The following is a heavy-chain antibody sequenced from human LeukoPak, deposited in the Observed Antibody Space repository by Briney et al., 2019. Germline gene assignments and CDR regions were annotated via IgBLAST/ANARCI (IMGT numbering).Heavy chain of an antibody. V-gene: IGHV5-51*01. CDR2: IYPGDSDT. D-gene: IGHD2-2*01. CDR3: ARQWGDCSSTSCYSAD. CDR1: GYIFTSYW. Sequence: GESLKISCKGSGYIFTSYWIGWVRQMSGKGLEWMGIIYPGDSDTRYSPSFQGQVTISADKSISTAYLQWSSLKAADTAIYYCARQWGDCSSTSCYSADWGQGTLVTVSS. J-gene: IGHJ4*02.